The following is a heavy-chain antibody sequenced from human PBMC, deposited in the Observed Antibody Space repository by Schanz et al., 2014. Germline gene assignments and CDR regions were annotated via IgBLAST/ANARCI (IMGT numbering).Heavy chain of an antibody. J-gene: IGHJ4*02. D-gene: IGHD3-22*01. CDR1: GFTFSSYG. CDR2: IWNNGVTK. V-gene: IGHV3-33*01. Sequence: QVQLVESGGGVVQPGRSLRLSCAASGFTFSSYGIHWFRQPAGKGLEWVAVIWNNGVTKYYADSVRGRFTISRDRFQNTLYLRMSSLRAEDTAVYYCARVHHYDPSGWGYFDYWGQGALVTVSS. CDR3: ARVHHYDPSGWGYFDY.